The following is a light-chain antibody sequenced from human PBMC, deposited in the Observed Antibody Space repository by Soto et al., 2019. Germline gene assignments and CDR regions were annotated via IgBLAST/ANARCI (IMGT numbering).Light chain of an antibody. J-gene: IGKJ2*01. CDR1: QSLAYSDGNTY. V-gene: IGKV2-30*01. Sequence: DVVMTQSPLSLPVTLGQPASISCRSSQSLAYSDGNTYLNWFQQRPGQSPRRLIYKVSNRDSGVPDRFSGSGAGTDFTLKISRVESEDVGVYSCMQGTHSPPYTFGQGTKLAIK. CDR3: MQGTHSPPYT. CDR2: KVS.